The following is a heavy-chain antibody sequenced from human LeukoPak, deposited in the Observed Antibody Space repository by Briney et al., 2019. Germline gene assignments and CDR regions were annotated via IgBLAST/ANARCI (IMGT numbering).Heavy chain of an antibody. CDR1: GFTFSSYG. D-gene: IGHD3-22*01. J-gene: IGHJ4*02. CDR3: AKDYYYDSSGYSLDY. V-gene: IGHV3-30*18. Sequence: GGSLRLSCAASGFTFSSYGMHWVRQAPGKGLEWVAVISYDGSNKYYADSVKGRFTISRDNSKNTLYLQMNSLRAEDTAVYYCAKDYYYDSSGYSLDYWGQGTLVTVSS. CDR2: ISYDGSNK.